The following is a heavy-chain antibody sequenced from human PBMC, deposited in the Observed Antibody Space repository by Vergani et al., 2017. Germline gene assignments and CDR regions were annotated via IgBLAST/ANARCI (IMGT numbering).Heavy chain of an antibody. CDR2: ISYDGSNK. J-gene: IGHJ1*01. CDR1: GFTFSSYG. V-gene: IGHV3-30*18. D-gene: IGHD3-22*01. CDR3: AKVEYYYDSSGYYPAEYFQH. Sequence: QVQLVESGGGVVQPGRSLRLSCAASGFTFSSYGMHWVRQAPGKGLEWVAVISYDGSNKYYADSVKGRFTISRDNSKNTLYLQMNSLRAEDTAVYYCAKVEYYYDSSGYYPAEYFQHWGQGTLVTVSS.